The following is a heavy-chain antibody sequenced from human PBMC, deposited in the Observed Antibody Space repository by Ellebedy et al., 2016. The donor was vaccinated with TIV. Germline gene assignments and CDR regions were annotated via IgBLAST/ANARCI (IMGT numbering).Heavy chain of an antibody. Sequence: PGGSLRLSCAASGSTFSGYTMNWVRQAPGKGLEWVSSISNTNSYIYYADSVKGRFTISRDNAKNSLYLQMNSLGAEDTAVYFCAKIELERRFYYYAMDVWGQGTTVTVSS. CDR1: GSTFSGYT. CDR2: ISNTNSYI. CDR3: AKIELERRFYYYAMDV. D-gene: IGHD1-1*01. V-gene: IGHV3-21*01. J-gene: IGHJ6*02.